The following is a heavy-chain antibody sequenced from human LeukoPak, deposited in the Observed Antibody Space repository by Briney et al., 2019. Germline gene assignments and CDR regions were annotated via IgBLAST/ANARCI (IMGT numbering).Heavy chain of an antibody. CDR2: NSGSGGST. D-gene: IGHD3-22*01. CDR3: AKDRSGGYDSGGHTPALYYFDY. J-gene: IGHJ4*02. Sequence: PGGSLRLSCAASGFTFSSYAMSWVRRAPGKGLEWVSANSGSGGSTYYADSVKGRFTISRDISKNTLYLQMNSLRADDTAVYYCAKDRSGGYDSGGHTPALYYFDYWGQGTLVTVSS. V-gene: IGHV3-23*01. CDR1: GFTFSSYA.